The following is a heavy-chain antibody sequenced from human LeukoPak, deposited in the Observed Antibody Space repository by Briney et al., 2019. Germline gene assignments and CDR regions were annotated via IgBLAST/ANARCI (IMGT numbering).Heavy chain of an antibody. CDR1: GFTFNNYW. Sequence: PGESLRLSCVASGFTFNNYWMDWVRQAPGKGLEWVASIKPDGSQKDYVDSVKGRFTISRDNGKNSLYLQLNSLRAEDTAVYYCAELGITMIGGVWGKGTTVTISS. V-gene: IGHV3-7*01. CDR3: AELGITMIGGV. J-gene: IGHJ6*04. CDR2: IKPDGSQK. D-gene: IGHD3-10*02.